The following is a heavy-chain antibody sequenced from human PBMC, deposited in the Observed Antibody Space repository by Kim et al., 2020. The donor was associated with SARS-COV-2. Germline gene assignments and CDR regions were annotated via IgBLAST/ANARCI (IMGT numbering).Heavy chain of an antibody. CDR2: IYYSGST. J-gene: IGHJ5*02. CDR1: GGSISSGGYY. Sequence: SETLSLTCTVSGGSISSGGYYWSWIRQHPGKGLEWIGYIYYSGSTYYNPSLKSRVTMSVDTSKNQFSLKLSSVTAADTAVYYCARDFRQYSSGWSSPFDPWGQGTLVTVSS. D-gene: IGHD6-19*01. V-gene: IGHV4-31*03. CDR3: ARDFRQYSSGWSSPFDP.